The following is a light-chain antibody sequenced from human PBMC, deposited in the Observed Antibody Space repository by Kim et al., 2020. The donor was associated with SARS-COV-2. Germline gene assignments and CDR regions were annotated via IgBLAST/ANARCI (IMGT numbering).Light chain of an antibody. V-gene: IGKV1-5*03. CDR1: LSNSMW. J-gene: IGKJ2*01. CDR3: QQYDNY. Sequence: STLSASVGDRVIITCRASLSNSMWLAWYQQKPGKAPKLLISKASSLQSGVPSRFSGSGSGTEFTLTISSLQPDDFGTYYCQQYDNYFGQGTKLEI. CDR2: KAS.